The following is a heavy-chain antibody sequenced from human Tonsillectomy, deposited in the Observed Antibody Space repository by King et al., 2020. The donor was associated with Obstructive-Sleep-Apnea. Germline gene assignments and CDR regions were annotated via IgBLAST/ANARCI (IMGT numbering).Heavy chain of an antibody. CDR3: TWMTTVTTVDY. CDR1: GVPFNDAG. CDR2: IISNDAGGTA. Sequence: QLVQSGGGLVKPGASLRLSCVLSGVPFNDAGMSWVRQAPGEGLEWVGRIISNDAGGTADYAGPVKGRFSISRDDSKHTFYLQMDSLKIEDTAVYYCTWMTTVTTVDYWGQGTLVTVSS. D-gene: IGHD4-17*01. J-gene: IGHJ4*02. V-gene: IGHV3-15*01.